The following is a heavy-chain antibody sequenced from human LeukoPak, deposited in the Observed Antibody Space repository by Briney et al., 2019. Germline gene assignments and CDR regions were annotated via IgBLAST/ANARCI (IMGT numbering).Heavy chain of an antibody. V-gene: IGHV4-61*02. CDR1: GGSISSGSYY. CDR2: IYTSGST. J-gene: IGHJ5*02. Sequence: KASETLSLTCTVSGGSISSGSYYWSWIRQPAGKGLEWIGRIYTSGSTNYNPSLKSRVTISVDTSKNQFSLKLSSVTAADTAVYYCARADSSSWYFNWFDPWGQGTLVTVSS. CDR3: ARADSSSWYFNWFDP. D-gene: IGHD6-13*01.